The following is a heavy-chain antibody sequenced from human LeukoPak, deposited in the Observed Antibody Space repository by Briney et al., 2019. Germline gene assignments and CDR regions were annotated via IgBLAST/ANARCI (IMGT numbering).Heavy chain of an antibody. CDR1: GGTFSSYA. Sequence: ASVKVSCKASGGTFSSYAISWVRQAPGQGLEWMGGIIPIFGTANYAQKFQGRVTITADKSTSTAYMELSSLRSEDTAVYYCARDAGLYSGYRYYYYYMDVWGKGTTVTVSS. D-gene: IGHD5-12*01. V-gene: IGHV1-69*06. J-gene: IGHJ6*03. CDR2: IIPIFGTA. CDR3: ARDAGLYSGYRYYYYYMDV.